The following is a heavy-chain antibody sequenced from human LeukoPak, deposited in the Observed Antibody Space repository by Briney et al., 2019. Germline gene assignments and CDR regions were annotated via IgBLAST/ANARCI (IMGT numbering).Heavy chain of an antibody. Sequence: GGSLRLSCAASGFTSSSYAMSWVRQAPGKGLEYVSGINTDSNGGSTYYTNSVKGRFTISRDNSKNTLYLQMGSLRAEDMAVYYCARSVGEWLSSYYFDYWGQGTLVTVSS. CDR1: GFTSSSYA. D-gene: IGHD3-3*01. J-gene: IGHJ4*02. V-gene: IGHV3-64*01. CDR2: INTDSNGGST. CDR3: ARSVGEWLSSYYFDY.